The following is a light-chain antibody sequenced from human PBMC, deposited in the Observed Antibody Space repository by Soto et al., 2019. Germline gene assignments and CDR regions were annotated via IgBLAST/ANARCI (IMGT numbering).Light chain of an antibody. CDR3: RQYYSYPLT. J-gene: IGKJ4*01. Sequence: AIRMTQSPSSFSASTGERVTITCRASQGISSYLDWYQQKPGKAPKLLIYAASTLQSGVPSRFSGSGSGTDFSLTISCLQYEDFATYYCRQYYSYPLTFGGGTKVEIK. CDR2: AAS. V-gene: IGKV1-8*01. CDR1: QGISSY.